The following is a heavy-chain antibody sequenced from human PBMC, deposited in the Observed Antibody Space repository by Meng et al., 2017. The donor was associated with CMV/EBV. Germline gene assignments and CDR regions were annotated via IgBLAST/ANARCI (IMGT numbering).Heavy chain of an antibody. CDR1: GGSISSSSYY. CDR2: IYYSGST. J-gene: IGHJ6*02. Sequence: SETLSLTCTVSGGSISSSSYYWGWIRQPPGKGLEWIGSIYYSGSTYYNPSLKSRVTISVDTSKNQFSLKLSSVTAADTAVYYCARQLTTVGIRGMDVWGQGTTVTVSS. D-gene: IGHD4-23*01. V-gene: IGHV4-39*07. CDR3: ARQLTTVGIRGMDV.